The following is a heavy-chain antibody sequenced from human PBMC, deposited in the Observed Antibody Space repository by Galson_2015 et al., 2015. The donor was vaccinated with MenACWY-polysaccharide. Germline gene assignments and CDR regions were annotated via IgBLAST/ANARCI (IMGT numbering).Heavy chain of an antibody. CDR2: MSGSGGST. Sequence: SLRLSCAAAGFTFSSYAMSWVRQAPGKGLDWVSSMSGSGGSTYYGDSVKGRFTISRDNSKNTLYLQMNSLRAEDTAIYYCARLSGYTYRSPYYSDYWGQGTLVTVSS. CDR1: GFTFSSYA. V-gene: IGHV3-23*01. J-gene: IGHJ4*02. CDR3: ARLSGYTYRSPYYSDY. D-gene: IGHD5-12*01.